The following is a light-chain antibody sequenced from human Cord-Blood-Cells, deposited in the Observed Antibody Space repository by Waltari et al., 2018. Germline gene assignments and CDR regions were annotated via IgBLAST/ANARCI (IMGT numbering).Light chain of an antibody. CDR2: AAS. V-gene: IGKV1-39*01. J-gene: IGKJ3*01. CDR1: QSISSY. CDR3: QQSYSTLT. Sequence: DIQMTQSPSSLSASVGDRVTITCRASQSISSYLNWYQQKPGKAPKLLIYAASSLQSGVPSRFSGSGSGTDFTLTNSSLQPEDFATYYCQQSYSTLTFGPGTKVDIK.